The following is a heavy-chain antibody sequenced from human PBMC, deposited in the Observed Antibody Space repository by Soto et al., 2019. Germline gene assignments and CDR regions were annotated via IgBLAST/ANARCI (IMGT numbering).Heavy chain of an antibody. CDR3: ARHRDIVVVPAAIGY. J-gene: IGHJ4*02. CDR1: GGSISSSSYY. CDR2: IYYSGST. V-gene: IGHV4-39*01. Sequence: SETLSLTCTVSGGSISSSSYYWGWIRQHPGKGLEWIGSIYYSGSTYYNPSLKSRVTISVDTSKNQFSLKLSSVTAADTAVYYCARHRDIVVVPAAIGYWGQGTLVTVSS. D-gene: IGHD2-2*01.